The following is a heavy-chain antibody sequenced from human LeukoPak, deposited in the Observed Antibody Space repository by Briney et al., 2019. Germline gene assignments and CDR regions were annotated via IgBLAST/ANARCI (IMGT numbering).Heavy chain of an antibody. CDR3: ARLGDGDNLRYFDY. CDR2: IYYSASA. Sequence: AATLSLTCTVSGDSISGNYWTWIRQPPGKGLEWLGYIYYSASANYNASLKSRVTISVDTSKNQFSLKLSSVTAVDTAVYYCARLGDGDNLRYFDYWGQGTLVTVSS. V-gene: IGHV4-59*08. J-gene: IGHJ4*02. D-gene: IGHD5-24*01. CDR1: GDSISGNY.